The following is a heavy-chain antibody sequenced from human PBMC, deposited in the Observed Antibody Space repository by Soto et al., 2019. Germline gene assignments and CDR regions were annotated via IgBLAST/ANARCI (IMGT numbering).Heavy chain of an antibody. CDR2: IYWDGDD. CDR3: AHISVQQHMEV. V-gene: IGHV2-5*02. D-gene: IGHD6-13*01. J-gene: IGHJ6*02. CDR1: GFSLNTNGMA. Sequence: QITLKESGPALVKPTETLTLTCSFSGFSLNTNGMAVGWIRQPPGKALEWLAHIYWDGDDRYRPSLKRRLTVYKDSSKNEVVLTMTNMDPADTGTYYCAHISVQQHMEVWGQGTTVTVSS.